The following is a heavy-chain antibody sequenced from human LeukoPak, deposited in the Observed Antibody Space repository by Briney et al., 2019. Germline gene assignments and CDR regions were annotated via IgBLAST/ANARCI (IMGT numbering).Heavy chain of an antibody. V-gene: IGHV3-23*01. J-gene: IGHJ4*02. CDR2: ISGSGHRT. Sequence: GGSLRLSCAASGFTFSNYAMSWLRQAPGKGLEWVSGISGSGHRTYYADSVKGRFTISRDNSKSTLYLQMNSLRAEDTAVYYCAKDWGEYFDYVWGSFTSFDSWGQGTLVTASS. D-gene: IGHD3-16*01. CDR1: GFTFSNYA. CDR3: AKDWGEYFDYVWGSFTSFDS.